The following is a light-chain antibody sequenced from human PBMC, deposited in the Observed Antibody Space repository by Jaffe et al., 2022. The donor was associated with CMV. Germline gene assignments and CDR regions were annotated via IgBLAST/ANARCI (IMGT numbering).Light chain of an antibody. CDR2: GAS. CDR3: QQYNNWPRT. V-gene: IGKV3-15*01. J-gene: IGKJ1*01. Sequence: DIVMSQSPATLSVSPGERATLSCRASQSVSSNLAWYQQKPGQAPRLLVYGASTRASGIPGRFAGRGFGTEFTLIISSLQSEDSAVYFCQQYNNWPRTFGQGTKVEIK. CDR1: QSVSSN.